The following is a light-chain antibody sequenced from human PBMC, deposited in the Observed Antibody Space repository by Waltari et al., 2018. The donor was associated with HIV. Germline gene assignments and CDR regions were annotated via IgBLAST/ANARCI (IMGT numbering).Light chain of an antibody. V-gene: IGLV2-14*03. Sequence: QSALTQPASVSASPGQSITISCTGTTSEVGGYHYVSWYRQHPGEAPNVIIYEVNRRPSGFSNRFTASKSGNTASLAISGLQPEDEADYFCSSYTSSSTHVFGPGTKVTVL. CDR1: TSEVGGYHY. CDR2: EVN. J-gene: IGLJ1*01. CDR3: SSYTSSSTHV.